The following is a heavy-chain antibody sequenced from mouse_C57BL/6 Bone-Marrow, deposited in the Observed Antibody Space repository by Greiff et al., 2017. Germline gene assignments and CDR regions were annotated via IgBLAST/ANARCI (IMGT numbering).Heavy chain of an antibody. J-gene: IGHJ4*01. CDR1: GYTFTSYW. CDR3: ASGRGYGYFYAMDY. D-gene: IGHD2-2*01. V-gene: IGHV1-59*01. Sequence: QVQLQQPGAELVRPGTSVKLSCKASGYTFTSYWMHWVKQRPGQGLEWIGVIDPSDSYTNYNQKFKGKATLTVDTSSSTAYMQLSSLTSEDSAVYYCASGRGYGYFYAMDYRGQGTSVSVSS. CDR2: IDPSDSYT.